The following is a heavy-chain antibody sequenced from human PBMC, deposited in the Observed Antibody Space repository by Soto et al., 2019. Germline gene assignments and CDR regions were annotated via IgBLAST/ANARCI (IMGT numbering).Heavy chain of an antibody. CDR1: GYIFTGYH. Sequence: QVHLVQSGAEVKKPGASVKVSCKASGYIFTGYHIHWVRQAPGRGLELMGWINPNIGDTEYAQNFQGRVTMTRDTSFNLVYMEMSGLMSDDTAVYYCARDARGTRGFDAMDIWGQGTTVTVSS. D-gene: IGHD3-9*01. J-gene: IGHJ6*02. CDR3: ARDARGTRGFDAMDI. V-gene: IGHV1-2*02. CDR2: INPNIGDT.